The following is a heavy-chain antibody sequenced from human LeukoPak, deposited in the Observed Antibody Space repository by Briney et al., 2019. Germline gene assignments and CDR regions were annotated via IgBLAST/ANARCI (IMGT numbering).Heavy chain of an antibody. CDR1: GGSISSSSYY. Sequence: SETLSLTCTVSGGSISSSSYYWGWIRQPPGKGLEWVGRIYYSGNTYYNPSLKSRVTISVDTSKNHFSLKLSSVTAADTAVYYCARGVVGAGDVWGQGTTVTVSS. CDR3: ARGVVGAGDV. CDR2: IYYSGNT. V-gene: IGHV4-39*07. J-gene: IGHJ6*02. D-gene: IGHD1-26*01.